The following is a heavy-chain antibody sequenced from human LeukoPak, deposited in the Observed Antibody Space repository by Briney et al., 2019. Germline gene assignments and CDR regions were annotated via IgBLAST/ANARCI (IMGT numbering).Heavy chain of an antibody. V-gene: IGHV5-51*01. CDR3: ARPGYYDSSIFDAFDI. Sequence: GESLKISWKGSGYSFTSYWIGWVRQMPGKGLEWMGIIYPGDSDTRYSPSFQGQVTISADKSISTAYLQWSSLKASDTAMYYCARPGYYDSSIFDAFDIWGQGTMVTVSS. CDR1: GYSFTSYW. CDR2: IYPGDSDT. D-gene: IGHD3-22*01. J-gene: IGHJ3*02.